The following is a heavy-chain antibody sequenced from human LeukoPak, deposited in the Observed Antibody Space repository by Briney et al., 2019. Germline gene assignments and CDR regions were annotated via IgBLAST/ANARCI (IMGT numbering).Heavy chain of an antibody. Sequence: SGGSLRLSCAASGFTFNNYWMSWVRQAPGKGLQWVAIIKQDGSDKYYVDSVKGRFTISRDNAKNSLSLRMNSLSAEDTAVYYCATGYSSGWYFYFQHWGQGSLVSVSS. D-gene: IGHD6-19*01. CDR3: ATGYSSGWYFYFQH. CDR1: GFTFNNYW. V-gene: IGHV3-7*01. CDR2: IKQDGSDK. J-gene: IGHJ1*01.